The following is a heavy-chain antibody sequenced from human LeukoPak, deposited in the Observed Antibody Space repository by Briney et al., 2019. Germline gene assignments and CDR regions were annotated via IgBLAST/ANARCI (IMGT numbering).Heavy chain of an antibody. J-gene: IGHJ5*02. V-gene: IGHV4-59*01. CDR1: GGSINSYY. D-gene: IGHD2/OR15-2a*01. CDR2: IYYSGSI. Sequence: ASETLSLTCSVSGGSINSYYWSWIRQPPGKGLEWIGYIYYSGSIKYNPSLKSRVTVSVDTSKNQFSLKLSSVTAADTAVYYCARTFFTETWFDPWGQGTLVTVSS. CDR3: ARTFFTETWFDP.